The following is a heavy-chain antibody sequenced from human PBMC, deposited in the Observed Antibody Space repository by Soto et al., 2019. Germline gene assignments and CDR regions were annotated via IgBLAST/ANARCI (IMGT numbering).Heavy chain of an antibody. D-gene: IGHD2-15*01. J-gene: IGHJ4*02. Sequence: QVQLVQSGAEVKKPGASVKVSCKASGYTFTGYYMHWVRQAPGQGLEWMGWINPNSGGTNYAQKFQGWVTMTSDTSISTAYMELSRLRSDDTAVYYCARAGYCSGGSCYSDYWGQGTLVTVSS. CDR2: INPNSGGT. V-gene: IGHV1-2*04. CDR3: ARAGYCSGGSCYSDY. CDR1: GYTFTGYY.